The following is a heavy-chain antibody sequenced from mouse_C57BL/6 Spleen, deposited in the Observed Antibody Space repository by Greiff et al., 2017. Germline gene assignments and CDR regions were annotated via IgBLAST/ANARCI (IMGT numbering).Heavy chain of an antibody. CDR1: GYTFTSYW. Sequence: QVQLQQPGAELVKPGASVKMSCKASGYTFTSYWITWVKQRPGQGLEWIGDIYPGSGSTNYNEKFKSKATLTVDTSSSTAYMQLSSLTSEYSAVYYCARWSSYYAMDYWGQGTSVTVSA. J-gene: IGHJ4*01. V-gene: IGHV1-55*01. D-gene: IGHD1-1*01. CDR2: IYPGSGST. CDR3: ARWSSYYAMDY.